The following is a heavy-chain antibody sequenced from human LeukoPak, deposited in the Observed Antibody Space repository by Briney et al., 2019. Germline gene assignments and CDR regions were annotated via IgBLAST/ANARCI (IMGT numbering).Heavy chain of an antibody. CDR1: GFTFSSYS. CDR3: ARSGYYYDSGLGY. V-gene: IGHV3-21*01. Sequence: KPGGSLRLSCAASGFTFSSYSMNWVRQAPGKGLEWVSSISSSSSYIYYADSVKGRFTISRDNAKNLLYLQMNSLRAEDTAVYYCARSGYYYDSGLGYWGQGTLVTVSS. CDR2: ISSSSSYI. J-gene: IGHJ4*02. D-gene: IGHD3-22*01.